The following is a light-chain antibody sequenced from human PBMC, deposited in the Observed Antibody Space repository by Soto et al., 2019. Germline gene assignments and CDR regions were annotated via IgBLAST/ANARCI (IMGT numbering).Light chain of an antibody. V-gene: IGKV3D-15*01. CDR3: QQYNDWPLT. CDR2: GAS. Sequence: EIVMTQSPATLSVSPGERATLSCRASQSVSNNLAWYQQKPAQAPRLLIYGASTRATGIPGRFSGSGSGTEFTLTISSLQSEDFAVYYCQQYNDWPLTFGGGTNVEFK. J-gene: IGKJ4*01. CDR1: QSVSNN.